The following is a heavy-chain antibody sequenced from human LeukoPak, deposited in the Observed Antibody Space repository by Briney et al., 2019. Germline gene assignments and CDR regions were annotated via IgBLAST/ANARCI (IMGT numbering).Heavy chain of an antibody. CDR2: ISSSSSYI. J-gene: IGHJ6*02. CDR1: GFTVSSNY. CDR3: AEDYGDYHDFGMDV. Sequence: PGGSLRLSCAASGFTVSSNYMSWVRQAPGKGLEWVSSISSSSSYIYYADSVKGRFTISRDNAKNSLYLQMNSLRAEDTAVYYCAEDYGDYHDFGMDVWGQGTTVTVSS. V-gene: IGHV3-21*01. D-gene: IGHD4-17*01.